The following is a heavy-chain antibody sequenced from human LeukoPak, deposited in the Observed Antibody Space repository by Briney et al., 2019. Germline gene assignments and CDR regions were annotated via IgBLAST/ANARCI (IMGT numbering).Heavy chain of an antibody. D-gene: IGHD5-18*01. CDR3: TRSLDSSYYYYYMDV. V-gene: IGHV3-49*03. CDR2: IRSKAYGGTT. Sequence: GGSLRLSCTASGFTFGDYAMSWFRQAPGKGLGWVGFIRSKAYGGTTEYAASVKGRFTISRDDSKSIAYLQMNSLKTEDTAVYYCTRSLDSSYYYYYMDVWGKGTTVTVSS. CDR1: GFTFGDYA. J-gene: IGHJ6*03.